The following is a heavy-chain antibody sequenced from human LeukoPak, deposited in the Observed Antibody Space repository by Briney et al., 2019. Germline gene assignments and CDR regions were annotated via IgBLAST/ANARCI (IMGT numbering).Heavy chain of an antibody. CDR3: ARGQTIVGATGDF. V-gene: IGHV4-34*01. CDR1: GGSFSGYY. J-gene: IGHJ4*02. CDR2: INHSGST. D-gene: IGHD1-26*01. Sequence: SETLSLTCAVYGGSFSGYYWSWIRRPPGKGLEWIGEINHSGSTNYNSSLKSRVTISVDTSKNQFSLKLSSVTAADTAVYYCARGQTIVGATGDFWGQGTLVTVSS.